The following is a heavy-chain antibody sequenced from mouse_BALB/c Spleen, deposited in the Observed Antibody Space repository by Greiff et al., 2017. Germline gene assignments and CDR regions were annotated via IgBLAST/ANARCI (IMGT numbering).Heavy chain of an antibody. V-gene: IGHV5-6-5*01. CDR1: GFTFSSYA. Sequence: EVMLVESGGGLVKPGGSLKLSCAASGFTFSSYAMSWVRQTPEKRLEWVASISSGGSTYYPDSVKGRFTISRDNARNILSLQMSSLRSEDTAMYYCARGGGLGYYAMDYWGQGTSVTVSS. J-gene: IGHJ4*01. D-gene: IGHD2-2*01. CDR3: ARGGGLGYYAMDY. CDR2: ISSGGST.